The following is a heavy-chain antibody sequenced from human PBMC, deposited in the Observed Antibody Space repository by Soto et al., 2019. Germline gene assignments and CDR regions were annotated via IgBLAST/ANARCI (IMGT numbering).Heavy chain of an antibody. V-gene: IGHV1-69*01. J-gene: IGHJ3*02. D-gene: IGHD3-3*01. CDR2: ITPIAETT. Sequence: QAQLVQSGAEVKKPGSSVRVSCRASGGPFSRYAVIWVRQAPGQGLEWIGGITPIAETTNYAQKFRGRLSITADESTDTVYIELRRLTSDDTADYFCARGVAPGQTADPYVFDIWGQGTRVTVSS. CDR1: GGPFSRYA. CDR3: ARGVAPGQTADPYVFDI.